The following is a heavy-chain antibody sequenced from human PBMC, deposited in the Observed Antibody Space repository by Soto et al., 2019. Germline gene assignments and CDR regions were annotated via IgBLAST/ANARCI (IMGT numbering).Heavy chain of an antibody. J-gene: IGHJ6*03. CDR2: IYYSGST. CDR1: GGSISSYY. CDR3: ARSPYYYYMDV. V-gene: IGHV4-59*01. Sequence: SETLSLTCTVSGGSISSYYWSWIRQSPGKGLEWIGYIYYSGSTNYNPSLKSRVTISVDTSKNQFSLKLSSVTAADTAVYYCARSPYYYYMDVWGKGTTVTVSS.